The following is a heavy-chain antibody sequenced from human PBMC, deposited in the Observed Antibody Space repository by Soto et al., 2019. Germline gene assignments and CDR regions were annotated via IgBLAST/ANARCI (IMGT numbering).Heavy chain of an antibody. V-gene: IGHV4-4*07. J-gene: IGHJ4*02. D-gene: IGHD6-19*01. CDR1: GGSISSYY. CDR2: IYTSGST. CDR3: AREGYSSGWYVGGYFDY. Sequence: QVQLQESGPGLVKPSETLSLTCTASGGSISSYYWSWIRQPAGKGLEWIGRIYTSGSTNYNPSLKSRVTMSVDTSKNQFSLKLSSVTAADTAVYYCAREGYSSGWYVGGYFDYWGQGTLVTVSS.